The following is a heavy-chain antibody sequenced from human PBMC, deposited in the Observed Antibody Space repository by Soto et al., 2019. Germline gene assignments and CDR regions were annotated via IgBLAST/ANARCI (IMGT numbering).Heavy chain of an antibody. CDR3: AKNFKKSDSRGNKFFGFYGMDV. CDR1: GYTFTGDY. V-gene: IGHV1-2*02. D-gene: IGHD3-22*01. Sequence: GASVKVSCKAYGYTFTGDYMHWVRQAPGQGLEWMGWINPNNGGTNYAQKFQGRVTMTRDTSSNTAYMGLSRLQSDDTAVYYCAKNFKKSDSRGNKFFGFYGMDVWGQGTTVTVSS. J-gene: IGHJ6*02. CDR2: INPNNGGT.